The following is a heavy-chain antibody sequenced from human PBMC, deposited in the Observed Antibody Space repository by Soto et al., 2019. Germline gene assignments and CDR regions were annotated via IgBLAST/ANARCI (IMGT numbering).Heavy chain of an antibody. D-gene: IGHD3-10*01. Sequence: PSETLSLTCTVSGGSISSSSYYWGWIRQPPGKGLEWIGSIYYSGSTYYNPSLKSRVTISVDTSKNQFSLKLSSVTAADTAVYYCARQYYGSGSYYKGYYYYGMDVWGQGTTVTVSS. J-gene: IGHJ6*02. CDR1: GGSISSSSYY. CDR3: ARQYYGSGSYYKGYYYYGMDV. CDR2: IYYSGST. V-gene: IGHV4-39*01.